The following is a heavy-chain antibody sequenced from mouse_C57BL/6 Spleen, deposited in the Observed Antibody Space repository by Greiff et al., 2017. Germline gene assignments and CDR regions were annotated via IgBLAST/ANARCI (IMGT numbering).Heavy chain of an antibody. CDR2: INPYNGGT. CDR1: GYTFTDYY. CDR3: ARWDYGGRYFDV. V-gene: IGHV1-19*01. Sequence: EVKLQESGPVLVKPGASVKMSCKASGYTFTDYYMNWVKQSHGKSLEWIGVINPYNGGTSYNQKFKGKATLTVDKSSSTAYMELNSLTSEDSAVYYCARWDYGGRYFDVWGTGTTVTVSS. D-gene: IGHD1-1*01. J-gene: IGHJ1*03.